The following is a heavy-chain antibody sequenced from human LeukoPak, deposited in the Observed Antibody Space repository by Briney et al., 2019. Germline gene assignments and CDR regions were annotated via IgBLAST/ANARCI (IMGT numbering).Heavy chain of an antibody. D-gene: IGHD3-10*01. V-gene: IGHV3-33*01. CDR3: ARGLLWFGEYQYYFDY. CDR1: GFTFSSYG. Sequence: GGSLRLSCAASGFTFSSYGMHWVRQAPGKGLEWVAVIWYDGSNKYYADSVKGRFTISRDNSKNTLYLQMNSLRAEDMAVYYCARGLLWFGEYQYYFDYWGQETLVTVSS. CDR2: IWYDGSNK. J-gene: IGHJ4*02.